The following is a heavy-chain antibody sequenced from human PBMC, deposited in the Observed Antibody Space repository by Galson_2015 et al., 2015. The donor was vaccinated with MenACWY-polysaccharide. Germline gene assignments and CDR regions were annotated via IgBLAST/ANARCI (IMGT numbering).Heavy chain of an antibody. V-gene: IGHV3-74*03. CDR3: ARGFCSGGTCLRWDDAFDF. D-gene: IGHD2-15*01. CDR1: GFSISTYW. Sequence: SLRLSCAASGFSISTYWMHWVRQVPGKGLMWVSRINSDGSSATYADSVRGRLTFSSDNAKNTVYLQLNSLRVEDTAVYYCARGFCSGGTCLRWDDAFDFRGQGTMVIVSS. CDR2: INSDGSSA. J-gene: IGHJ3*01.